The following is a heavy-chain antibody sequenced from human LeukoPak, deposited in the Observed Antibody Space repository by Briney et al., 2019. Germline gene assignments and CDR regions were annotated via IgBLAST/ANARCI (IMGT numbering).Heavy chain of an antibody. CDR2: IKQDGSEK. CDR1: GYTFSSYW. D-gene: IGHD1-26*01. CDR3: ARDPYWDGSMDV. V-gene: IGHV3-7*03. J-gene: IGHJ6*03. Sequence: GGSLRLSCAASGYTFSSYWVSWVRQAPGKGLEWVANIKQDGSEKYYVDSVKGRFSISRDNAKNSLYLQMNSLRSDDTAVYYCARDPYWDGSMDVWGEGTTVTVSS.